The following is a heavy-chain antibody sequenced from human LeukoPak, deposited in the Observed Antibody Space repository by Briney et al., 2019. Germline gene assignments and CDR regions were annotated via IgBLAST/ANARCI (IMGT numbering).Heavy chain of an antibody. CDR3: SREKSGLPDY. CDR2: INSDGSST. Sequence: PGGSLRLSCAASGFTFSRYAMSWVRQAPGKGLVWVSRINSDGSSTSYADSVKGRFTISRDNAKNTAYLQMNSLDTEDTAVYYCSREKSGLPDYWGQGTLVTVSS. J-gene: IGHJ4*02. CDR1: GFTFSRYA. V-gene: IGHV3-74*01. D-gene: IGHD1-26*01.